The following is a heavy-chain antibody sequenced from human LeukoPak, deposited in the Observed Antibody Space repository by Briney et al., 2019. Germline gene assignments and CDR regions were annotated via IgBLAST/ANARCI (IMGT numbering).Heavy chain of an antibody. CDR2: ISGSGGST. CDR1: GFTFSSYA. J-gene: IGHJ4*02. CDR3: AKDKGDSSGWLNFDY. D-gene: IGHD6-19*01. Sequence: GASLRLSCAASGFTFSSYAMSWVRQAPGKGLEWVSAISGSGGSTYYADSVKGRFTISRDNSKNTLYLQMNSLRAEDTAVYYCAKDKGDSSGWLNFDYRGQGTLVTVSS. V-gene: IGHV3-23*01.